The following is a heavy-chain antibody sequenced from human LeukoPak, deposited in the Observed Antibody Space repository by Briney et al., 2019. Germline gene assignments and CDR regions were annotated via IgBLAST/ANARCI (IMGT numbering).Heavy chain of an antibody. CDR2: ISADGGST. J-gene: IGHJ4*02. Sequence: RAGGSLILSCVASGLNFDDSAMHWVRQAPGKGLEWVSLISADGGSTFSADSVKGRFSISRDNSKNSLYLQMNSLRSEDTAMYYCAKESGKFDYWGQGTLVAVSS. CDR1: GLNFDDSA. V-gene: IGHV3-43*02. CDR3: AKESGKFDY.